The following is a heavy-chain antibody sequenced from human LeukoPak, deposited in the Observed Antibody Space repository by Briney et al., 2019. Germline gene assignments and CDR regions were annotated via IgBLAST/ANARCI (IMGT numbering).Heavy chain of an antibody. CDR1: GYTFTSYG. CDR2: ISAYNGNT. D-gene: IGHD3-22*01. CDR3: ARDRGTYYYDSSGYYPLDY. J-gene: IGHJ4*02. V-gene: IGHV1-18*01. Sequence: GASVKVSCKASGYTFTSYGISRVRQAPGQGLEWMGWISAYNGNTNYAQKLQGRVTMTTDTSTSTAYMELRSLRSDDTAVYYCARDRGTYYYDSSGYYPLDYWGQGTLVTVSS.